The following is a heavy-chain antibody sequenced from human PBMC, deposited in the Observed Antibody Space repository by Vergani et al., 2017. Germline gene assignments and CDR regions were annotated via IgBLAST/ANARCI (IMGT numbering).Heavy chain of an antibody. CDR2: IYWNDDK. V-gene: IGHV2-5*01. CDR3: AHSPESYTAYNWFDP. CDR1: GFSLSTSGVG. D-gene: IGHD5-18*01. J-gene: IGHJ5*02. Sequence: QITLKESGPTLVKPTQTLTLTCTFSGFSLSTSGVGVGWIRQPPGKALEWLALIYWNDDKRYSPSLKSRLTITKDTSKNQVVLTMTTMDPVDTATYYCAHSPESYTAYNWFDPWGQGTLVTVSS.